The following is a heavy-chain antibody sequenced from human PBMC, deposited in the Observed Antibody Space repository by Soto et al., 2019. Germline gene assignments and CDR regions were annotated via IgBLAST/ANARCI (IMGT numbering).Heavy chain of an antibody. V-gene: IGHV4-59*12. CDR2: IYYSGST. CDR3: ARGQRFSDWFDP. Sequence: PSETLSLTCTVSGGSISSYYWSWIRQPPGKGLEWIGYIYYSGSTNYNPSLKSRVTISLDTSKNQFSLRLLSVTDADTAVYFCARGQRFSDWFDPWGQGTLVTVSS. J-gene: IGHJ5*02. CDR1: GGSISSYY. D-gene: IGHD3-3*01.